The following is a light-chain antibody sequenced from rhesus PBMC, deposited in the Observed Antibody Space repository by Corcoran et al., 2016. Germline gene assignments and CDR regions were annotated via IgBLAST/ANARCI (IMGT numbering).Light chain of an antibody. CDR2: KAS. V-gene: IGKV1-25*01. CDR1: QDITNN. J-gene: IGKJ2*01. CDR3: QHGYGTPLYS. Sequence: DIQMTQSPSSLSASIGDRVTITCQASQDITNNLAWYQQKPGKVPNLLIYKASTLNSGVPSRCSGSGDGTDFTLTISSLQPEDFASYYCQHGYGTPLYSFGQGTKVEIK.